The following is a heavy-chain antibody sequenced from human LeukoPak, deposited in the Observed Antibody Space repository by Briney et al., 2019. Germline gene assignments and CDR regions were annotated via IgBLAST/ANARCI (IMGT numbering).Heavy chain of an antibody. CDR3: ARVGDWNEASDY. CDR2: IIPIFGTA. V-gene: IGHV1-69*05. J-gene: IGHJ4*02. Sequence: SVKVSCKASGGTFSSYAIIWVRQAPGQGLEWMGGIIPIFGTANYAQKFQGRVTITTDESTSTAYMELSSLRSEDTAVYYCARVGDWNEASDYWGQGTLVTVSS. CDR1: GGTFSSYA. D-gene: IGHD1-1*01.